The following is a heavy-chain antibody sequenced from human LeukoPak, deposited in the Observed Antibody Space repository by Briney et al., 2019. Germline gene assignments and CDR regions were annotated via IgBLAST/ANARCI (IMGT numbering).Heavy chain of an antibody. Sequence: SETLSLTCTVSGVSITNYYWIWIRQPPGKGLEYIAYIHYSGSTDYNPSLKSRVIISLDMSKNQFSLKLSSVTAADTAVYYCARLDSSGYAYFDSWGQGTPVTVSS. D-gene: IGHD3-22*01. J-gene: IGHJ4*02. CDR2: IHYSGST. V-gene: IGHV4-59*08. CDR1: GVSITNYY. CDR3: ARLDSSGYAYFDS.